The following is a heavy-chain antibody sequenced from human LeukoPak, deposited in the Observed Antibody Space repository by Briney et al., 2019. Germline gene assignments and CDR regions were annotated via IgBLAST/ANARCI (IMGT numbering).Heavy chain of an antibody. CDR1: GFTFSNYA. J-gene: IGHJ4*02. D-gene: IGHD2-15*01. V-gene: IGHV3-23*01. CDR2: ISDSGGAT. Sequence: GGSLRLSCAASGFTFSNYAMSWVRQTPGKGLEWVSAISDSGGATYHADSVKGRLTISRDNSKNTPYLQMNSLRAEDTAVYYCAKRYCSGGSCSPDYWGQGTLVTVSS. CDR3: AKRYCSGGSCSPDY.